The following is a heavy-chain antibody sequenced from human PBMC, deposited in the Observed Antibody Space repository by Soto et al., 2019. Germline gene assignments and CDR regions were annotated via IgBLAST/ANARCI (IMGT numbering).Heavy chain of an antibody. V-gene: IGHV4-31*03. D-gene: IGHD3-16*01. CDR3: ARDGLRLGVHAFDI. J-gene: IGHJ3*02. Sequence: PSETLSLTCTVSGGSISSGDHYWSWIRRHPGKGLEWIGYIYYGGSTYYNPSLRSRGSISIDTSKNQLFLRLSSVTAADTAVYYCARDGLRLGVHAFDIWGQGTMVPVSS. CDR1: GGSISSGDHY. CDR2: IYYGGST.